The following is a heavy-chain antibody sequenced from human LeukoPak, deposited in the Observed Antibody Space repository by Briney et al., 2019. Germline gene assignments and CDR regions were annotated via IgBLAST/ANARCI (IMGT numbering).Heavy chain of an antibody. CDR2: IYYSGST. J-gene: IGHJ5*02. CDR1: GGSISSGDYY. Sequence: SQTLSLTCSVSGGSISSGDYYWSWIRQPPGKGLEWIGYIYYSGSTYYNPSLKSRLTISVDTFKNQFSLKLSSVTAADTAVYYCARGLLLGYSINTNWFDPWGQGTLVTVSS. CDR3: ARGLLLGYSINTNWFDP. V-gene: IGHV4-30-4*01. D-gene: IGHD6-13*01.